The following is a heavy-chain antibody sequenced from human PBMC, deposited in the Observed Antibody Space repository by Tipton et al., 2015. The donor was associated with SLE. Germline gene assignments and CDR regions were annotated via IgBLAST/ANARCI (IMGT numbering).Heavy chain of an antibody. V-gene: IGHV4-34*01. Sequence: TLSLTCAVYGGSFSGYYWSWIRQPPGKGLEWIGEINHSGSTNYNPSLKSRVTISVDTSKNQFSLKLSSVTAADTAVYYCARAALTVTTFGYWGQGTLVTVSS. CDR3: ARAALTVTTFGY. CDR1: GGSFSGYY. CDR2: INHSGST. J-gene: IGHJ4*02. D-gene: IGHD4-11*01.